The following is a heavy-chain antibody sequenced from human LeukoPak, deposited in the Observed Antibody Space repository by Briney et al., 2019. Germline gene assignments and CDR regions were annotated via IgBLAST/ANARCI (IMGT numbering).Heavy chain of an antibody. J-gene: IGHJ3*02. CDR3: ARGSGSYWAHDAFDI. V-gene: IGHV3-7*04. D-gene: IGHD1-26*01. CDR1: GFTFSSYW. Sequence: GGSLRLSCAASGFTFSSYWMSWVRQAPGKGLEWVANIKQDGSEKYYVDSVKGRFTISRDNAKNSLYLQMNCLRAEDTAVYYCARGSGSYWAHDAFDIWGQGTMVTVSS. CDR2: IKQDGSEK.